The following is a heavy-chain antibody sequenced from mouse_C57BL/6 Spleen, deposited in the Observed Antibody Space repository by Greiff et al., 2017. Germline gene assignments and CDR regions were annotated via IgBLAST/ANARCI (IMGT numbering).Heavy chain of an antibody. Sequence: QVQLQQPGAELVRPGSSVKLSCKASGYTFTSYWMDWVKQRPGQGLEWIGNIYPSDSETHYNQKFKDKATLTVDKSASTAYMQLSSLTSEDSAVYYCARGDYGSSPSFDYGGQGTTLTVSS. V-gene: IGHV1-61*01. CDR2: IYPSDSET. CDR3: ARGDYGSSPSFDY. CDR1: GYTFTSYW. D-gene: IGHD1-1*01. J-gene: IGHJ2*01.